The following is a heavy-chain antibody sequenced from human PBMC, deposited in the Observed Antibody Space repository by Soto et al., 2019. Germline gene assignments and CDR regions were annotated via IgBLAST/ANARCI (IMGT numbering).Heavy chain of an antibody. CDR2: IWYDGSNK. Sequence: ESGGGVVQPGRSLRLSCAASGFTFSSYGMHWVRQAPGKGLEWVAVIWYDGSNKYYADSVKGRFTISRDNSKNTLYLQMNSLRAEDTAVYYCARGQKIQLWLLATDAFDIWGQGTMVTVSS. CDR3: ARGQKIQLWLLATDAFDI. J-gene: IGHJ3*02. V-gene: IGHV3-33*01. D-gene: IGHD5-18*01. CDR1: GFTFSSYG.